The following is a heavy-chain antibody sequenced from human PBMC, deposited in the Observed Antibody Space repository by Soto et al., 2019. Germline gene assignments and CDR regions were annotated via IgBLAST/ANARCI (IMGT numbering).Heavy chain of an antibody. V-gene: IGHV4-34*01. J-gene: IGHJ4*02. CDR3: ARVGTYDILTGYYRGARFDY. D-gene: IGHD3-9*01. CDR1: GGSFSGYY. Sequence: SETLSLTCAVYGGSFSGYYWSWIRQPPGKGLEWIGEINHSGSTNYNPSLKSRVTISVDTSKNQFSLKLSSVTAADTAVYYCARVGTYDILTGYYRGARFDYWGQGTLVTVS. CDR2: INHSGST.